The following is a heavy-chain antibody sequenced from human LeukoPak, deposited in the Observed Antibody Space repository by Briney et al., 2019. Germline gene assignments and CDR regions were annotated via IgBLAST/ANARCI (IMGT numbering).Heavy chain of an antibody. D-gene: IGHD2-2*01. J-gene: IGHJ6*03. CDR3: ARGQGTYCSSTSCYPGDYYYYMDV. CDR1: GGSFSGYY. CDR2: INHSGST. Sequence: KPSETLSLICAVYGGSFSGYYWSWLRQPPGKGLEWIGEINHSGSTNYSPSLKSRVTISVDTSKNQFSLKLSSVTAADTAVYYCARGQGTYCSSTSCYPGDYYYYMDVWGKGTTVTVSS. V-gene: IGHV4-34*01.